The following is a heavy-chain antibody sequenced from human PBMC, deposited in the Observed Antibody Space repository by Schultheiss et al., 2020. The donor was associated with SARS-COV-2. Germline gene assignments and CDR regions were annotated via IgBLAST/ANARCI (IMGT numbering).Heavy chain of an antibody. J-gene: IGHJ3*02. CDR3: ARVVVPASDAFDI. CDR1: GYTFTSYD. CDR2: MNPNSGNT. Sequence: ASVKVSCKASGYTFTSYDINWVRQATGQGLEWMGWMNPNSGNTGYAQKFQGRVTMTRNTSISTAYMELSSLRSDDTAVYYCARVVVPASDAFDIWGQGTMVTVSS. V-gene: IGHV1-8*01. D-gene: IGHD2-2*01.